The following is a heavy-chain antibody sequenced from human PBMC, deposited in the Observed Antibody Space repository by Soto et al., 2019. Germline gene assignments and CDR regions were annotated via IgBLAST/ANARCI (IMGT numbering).Heavy chain of an antibody. CDR1: GGSISSYY. Sequence: SETLSLTCTVSGGSISSYYWSWIRQPPGKGLEWIGHIYYSGSTNYNPSLKSRVTISVDTSKNQFSLKLSSVTAADTAVYYCARDAGDCSSTSCYEVTAFDIWGQGTMVTVSS. J-gene: IGHJ3*02. V-gene: IGHV4-59*01. D-gene: IGHD2-2*01. CDR3: ARDAGDCSSTSCYEVTAFDI. CDR2: IYYSGST.